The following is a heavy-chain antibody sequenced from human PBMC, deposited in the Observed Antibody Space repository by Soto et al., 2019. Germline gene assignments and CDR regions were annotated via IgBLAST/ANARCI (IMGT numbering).Heavy chain of an antibody. CDR2: IIPILGIA. CDR3: ASPSCYDRYFDY. D-gene: IGHD2-2*01. Sequence: SVKVSCKASGGTFSSYTISWVRQAPGQGLEWMGRIIPILGIANYAQKFQGRVTITADKSTSTAYMELSSLRSEDTAVYYCASPSCYDRYFDYWGQGTLVTVSS. V-gene: IGHV1-69*02. CDR1: GGTFSSYT. J-gene: IGHJ4*02.